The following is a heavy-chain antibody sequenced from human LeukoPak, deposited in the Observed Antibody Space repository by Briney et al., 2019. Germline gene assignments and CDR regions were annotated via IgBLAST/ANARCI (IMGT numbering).Heavy chain of an antibody. D-gene: IGHD6-19*01. CDR1: GFTLSDYY. J-gene: IGHJ3*02. Sequence: GGSLRLSCAASGFTLSDYYMSWIRQAPGKGLEWVSYISSSGSTIYYADSVKGRFTISRDNAKTSLYLQMSSLRAEDTAVYYCAGYSSGWFGSFDIWGQGTMVTVSS. CDR3: AGYSSGWFGSFDI. V-gene: IGHV3-11*04. CDR2: ISSSGSTI.